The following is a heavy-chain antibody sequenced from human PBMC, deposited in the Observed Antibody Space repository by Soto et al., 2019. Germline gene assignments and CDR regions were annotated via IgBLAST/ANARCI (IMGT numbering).Heavy chain of an antibody. CDR1: GGSISSSSYY. J-gene: IGHJ3*02. CDR2: IYYSGST. CDR3: ARWGNGELAFDI. D-gene: IGHD1-26*01. V-gene: IGHV4-39*01. Sequence: QLQLQESGPGLVKPSETLSLTCTVSGGSISSSSYYWGWIRQPPGKGLEWIGSIYYSGSTYYNPSLKSRVTVSGDTSNNQFYLKLSSVTAADTAVYYCARWGNGELAFDIWGQWTMVTVSS.